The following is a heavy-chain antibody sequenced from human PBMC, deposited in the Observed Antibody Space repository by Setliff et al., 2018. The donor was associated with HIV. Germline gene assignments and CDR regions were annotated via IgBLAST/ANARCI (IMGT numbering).Heavy chain of an antibody. V-gene: IGHV3-48*01. CDR1: GFTFSSYS. J-gene: IGHJ6*02. CDR3: ARKLRPGHGMDV. Sequence: GGSLRLSCAASGFTFSSYSMNWVRQAPGKGLEWVSYITSSSSTVYYADSVKGRFTISRDNAKNSLYLQMNSLRAEDTAVYYCARKLRPGHGMDVWGQGTTVTVSS. CDR2: ITSSSSTV. D-gene: IGHD3-10*01.